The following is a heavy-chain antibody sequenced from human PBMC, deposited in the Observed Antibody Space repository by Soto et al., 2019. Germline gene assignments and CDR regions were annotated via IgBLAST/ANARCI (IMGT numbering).Heavy chain of an antibody. CDR1: GFTFINYC. CDR2: INIYLTET. J-gene: IGHJ4*02. Sequence: PGGSLRLSCAASGFTFINYCIHWVRQAPLKVLSLFSLINIYLTETNHADSVKGLFTISRYNANNTLYLQINSLRSKDTAVYYCARVSCSNNTSKVPFDNWGQGTLVTVSS. V-gene: IGHV3-74*01. CDR3: ARVSCSNNTSKVPFDN. D-gene: IGHD2-2*01.